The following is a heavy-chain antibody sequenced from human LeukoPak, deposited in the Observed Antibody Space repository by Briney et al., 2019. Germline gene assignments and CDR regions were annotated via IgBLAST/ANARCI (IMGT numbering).Heavy chain of an antibody. V-gene: IGHV3-30*04. D-gene: IGHD1-26*01. Sequence: PGGSLRLSCAASGFTFSTYSMHWVRQAPGKGLEWVALISYDGSNKYYADSVRGRFTISRDNAKNALSLQMNSLRDEDTAVYYCATSGNYYLKYWGQGTLVTVSS. CDR2: ISYDGSNK. CDR1: GFTFSTYS. J-gene: IGHJ4*02. CDR3: ATSGNYYLKY.